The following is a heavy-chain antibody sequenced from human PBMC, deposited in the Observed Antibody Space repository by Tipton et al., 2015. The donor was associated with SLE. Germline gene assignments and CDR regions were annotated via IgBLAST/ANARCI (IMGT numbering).Heavy chain of an antibody. CDR2: IRADGSNK. V-gene: IGHV3-30*02. J-gene: IGHJ4*02. Sequence: SGFTYSGYAMHWVRQAPGKGLEWVAFIRADGSNKDYADSVKGRFTISRDNSKNTLYLQMNRLRVEDTAVYYCARSPVDYWNGYSAWGQGTLVAVSS. D-gene: IGHD3-3*01. CDR1: GFTYSGYA. CDR3: ARSPVDYWNGYSA.